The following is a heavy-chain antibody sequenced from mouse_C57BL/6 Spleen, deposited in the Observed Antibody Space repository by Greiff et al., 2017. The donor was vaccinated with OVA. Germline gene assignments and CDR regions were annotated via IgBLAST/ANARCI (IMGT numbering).Heavy chain of an antibody. CDR2: ISDGGSYT. D-gene: IGHD1-1*01. J-gene: IGHJ2*01. Sequence: EVKLVESGGGLVKPGGSLKLSCAASGFTFSSYAMSWVRQTPEKRLEWVATISDGGSYTYYPDNVKGRFTISRDNAKNNLYLQMSHLKSEDTAMYYCARDLYGRGYFDYWGQGTTLTVSS. CDR3: ARDLYGRGYFDY. V-gene: IGHV5-4*01. CDR1: GFTFSSYA.